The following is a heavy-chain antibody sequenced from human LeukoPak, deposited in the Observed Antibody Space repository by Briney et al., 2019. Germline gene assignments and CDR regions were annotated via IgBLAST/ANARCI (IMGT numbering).Heavy chain of an antibody. J-gene: IGHJ6*03. D-gene: IGHD6-6*01. CDR3: ARESSNYYMDV. CDR2: INHSGST. CDR1: GGSFSGYY. V-gene: IGHV4-34*01. Sequence: SETLSLTCAVYGGSFSGYYWSWIRQPPGKGLEWVGEINHSGSTNYNPSLKSRVTISVDTSKNQFSLKLSSVTAADTAVYYCARESSNYYMDVWGKGTTVTVSS.